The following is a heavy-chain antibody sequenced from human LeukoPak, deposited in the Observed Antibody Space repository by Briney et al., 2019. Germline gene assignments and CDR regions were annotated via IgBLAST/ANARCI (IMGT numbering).Heavy chain of an antibody. D-gene: IGHD1-26*01. J-gene: IGHJ3*02. Sequence: PSETLSLTCTVSGGSISSYYWSWIRQPAGKGLEWIGRIYISGSTNYNPSLKSRVTMSVDTSKNQFSLKLSSVTAADTAVYYCAREGARWEPSFSAFDIWGQGTMVTVSS. CDR2: IYISGST. CDR3: AREGARWEPSFSAFDI. V-gene: IGHV4-4*07. CDR1: GGSISSYY.